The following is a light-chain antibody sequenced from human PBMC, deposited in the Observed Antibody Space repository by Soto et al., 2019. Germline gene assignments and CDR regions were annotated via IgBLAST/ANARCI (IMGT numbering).Light chain of an antibody. V-gene: IGKV1-5*03. CDR3: QQYSSYWT. CDR2: KAS. CDR1: QSISRW. J-gene: IGKJ1*01. Sequence: DIPMTQSPSTLSASVGDRVTITCRASQSISRWLAGYQQKPGTAPNLLIYKASTLERGVPSRFSGSGSGTEFTLTISSLQPDDFATYYCQQYSSYWTFGQGTKVEIK.